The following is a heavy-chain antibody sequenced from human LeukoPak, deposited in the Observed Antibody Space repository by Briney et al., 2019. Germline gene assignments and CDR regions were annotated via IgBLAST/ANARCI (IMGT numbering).Heavy chain of an antibody. J-gene: IGHJ1*01. Sequence: GGSLRLSCAASGFTFRNNWMTWVRQTPGKGLEWVANIKQDGTENYYVDSVKGRFTISRDNAKDSVYLQLSSLRAEDTAVYYCATDRSGSYWGQGTLVTVSS. CDR1: GFTFRNNW. CDR3: ATDRSGSY. V-gene: IGHV3-7*01. D-gene: IGHD1-26*01. CDR2: IKQDGTEN.